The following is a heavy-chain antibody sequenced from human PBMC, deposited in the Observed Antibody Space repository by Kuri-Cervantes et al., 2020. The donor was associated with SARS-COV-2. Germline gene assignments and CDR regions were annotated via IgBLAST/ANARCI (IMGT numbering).Heavy chain of an antibody. CDR3: AKDLEDIVVVPAVGFDY. J-gene: IGHJ4*02. Sequence: GESLKIFCAASGFTFSSYSMNWVRQAPGKGLEWVAFIRYDGSNKYYADSVKGRFTISRDNSKNTLYLQMNSLRAEDTAVYYCAKDLEDIVVVPAVGFDYWGQGTLVTVSS. V-gene: IGHV3-30*02. CDR2: IRYDGSNK. D-gene: IGHD2-2*01. CDR1: GFTFSSYS.